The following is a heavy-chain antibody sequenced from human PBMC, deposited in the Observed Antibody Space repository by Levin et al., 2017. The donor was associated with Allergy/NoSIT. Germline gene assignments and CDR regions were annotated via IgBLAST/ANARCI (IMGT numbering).Heavy chain of an antibody. CDR3: ARLRYDSSGYHFDY. V-gene: IGHV1-18*01. Sequence: GESLKISCKASGYTFTSYGISWVRKAPGQGLEWMGWISAYNGNTNYAQKLQGRVTMTTDTSTSTAYMELRSLRSDDTAVYYCARLRYDSSGYHFDYWGQGTLVTVSS. CDR1: GYTFTSYG. CDR2: ISAYNGNT. D-gene: IGHD3-22*01. J-gene: IGHJ4*02.